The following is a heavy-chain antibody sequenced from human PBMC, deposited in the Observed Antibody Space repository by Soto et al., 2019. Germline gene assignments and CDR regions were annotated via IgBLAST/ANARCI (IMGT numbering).Heavy chain of an antibody. J-gene: IGHJ3*02. D-gene: IGHD2-15*01. CDR1: GFSFTNSA. CDR3: AAVLYSRGGCCWFAI. CDR2: VVVGSGRT. V-gene: IGHV1-58*01. Sequence: GASVKVSCKTSGFSFTNSAVQGVRQARGQRLEWVGWVVVGSGRTNYARNFQERVTISRDMSTSTAYMELSSLTSEDTAVYYCAAVLYSRGGCCWFAIWGQGTMVTVSS.